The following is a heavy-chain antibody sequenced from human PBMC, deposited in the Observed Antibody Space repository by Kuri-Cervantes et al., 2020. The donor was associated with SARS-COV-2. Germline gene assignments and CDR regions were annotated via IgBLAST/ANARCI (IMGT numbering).Heavy chain of an antibody. J-gene: IGHJ6*02. CDR1: GLSVSKNY. Sequence: GESLKISCAGSGLSVSKNYITWVRQAPGKGLEWVSVITSNGKMSYVDSVKGRFTISRDNSKNTVFLHMNNLAAEDTAVYYCARDRGFDCSGTNCRITADSYLYGMDVWGQGTTVTVSS. CDR3: ARDRGFDCSGTNCRITADSYLYGMDV. CDR2: ITSNGKM. D-gene: IGHD2-15*01. V-gene: IGHV3-53*01.